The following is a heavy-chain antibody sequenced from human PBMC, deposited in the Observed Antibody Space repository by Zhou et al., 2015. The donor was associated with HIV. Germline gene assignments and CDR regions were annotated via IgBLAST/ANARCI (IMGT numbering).Heavy chain of an antibody. Sequence: QVQLLQSGGEVKEPGASVKVSCKASGYNFIDFGVTWVRQAPGQGLEWMGWTNSYGNTNNAQNLQGRVTMTTDTSTSTAYMELRSLRLDDTAVYYCGRGGPFPLGGGTAYYCDYWGQGTLVTVS. J-gene: IGHJ4*02. V-gene: IGHV1-18*01. CDR2: TNSYGNT. CDR3: GRGGPFPLGGGTAYYCDY. D-gene: IGHD3-16*01. CDR1: GYNFIDFG.